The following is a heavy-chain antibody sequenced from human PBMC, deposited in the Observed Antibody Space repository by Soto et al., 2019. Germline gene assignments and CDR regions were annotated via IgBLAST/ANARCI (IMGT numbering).Heavy chain of an antibody. J-gene: IGHJ4*02. D-gene: IGHD5-18*01. V-gene: IGHV3-53*01. CDR3: ARVDTAMALDY. Sequence: GGSLRLSCAASGFTVSSNYMSWVRQAPGKGLEWVSVIYSGGSTYYADSVKGRFTISRDNSKNTLYLQMNSLRAEDTAVYYCARVDTAMALDYWGQGTLVTVSS. CDR1: GFTVSSNY. CDR2: IYSGGST.